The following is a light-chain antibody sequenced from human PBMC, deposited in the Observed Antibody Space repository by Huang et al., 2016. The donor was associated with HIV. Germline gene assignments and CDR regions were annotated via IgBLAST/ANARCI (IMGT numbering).Light chain of an antibody. V-gene: IGKV3-20*01. Sequence: EIVLTQSPGTLSLSAGERATLSCRASESISSFLAWYQQKPGRAPRLLIHGASRRATGIPDRFSGSGSGTGFTLTISRLEPEDFAVYYCQQYSTTQWTFGQGTKVAIK. CDR1: ESISSF. CDR3: QQYSTTQWT. J-gene: IGKJ1*01. CDR2: GAS.